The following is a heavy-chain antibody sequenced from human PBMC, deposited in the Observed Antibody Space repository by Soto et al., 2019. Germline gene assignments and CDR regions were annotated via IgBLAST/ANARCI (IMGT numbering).Heavy chain of an antibody. D-gene: IGHD3-3*01. CDR2: IYYSGST. CDR1: GGSISSGGYY. J-gene: IGHJ4*02. CDR3: ARDLSSDYFDY. V-gene: IGHV4-31*03. Sequence: PSETLSLTCTVSGGSISSGGYYWSCIRQHPGKGLEWIGYIYYSGSTYYNPSLKSRVTISVDTSKNQLSLKLSSVTAADTAVYYCARDLSSDYFDYWGQGTLVTVSS.